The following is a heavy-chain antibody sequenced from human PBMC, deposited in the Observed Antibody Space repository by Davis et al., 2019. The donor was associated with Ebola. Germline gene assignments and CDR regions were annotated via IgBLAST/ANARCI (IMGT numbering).Heavy chain of an antibody. CDR1: GITFSSYW. CDR3: VKDIRGSSWRVPGPMDV. J-gene: IGHJ6*01. V-gene: IGHV3-7*03. Sequence: GGSLRLSCAASGITFSSYWMTWVRQAPGKGLEWVAHIKPDGSETYYVDSVKGRFTISRDNGKKSLSLQMNSLRPEDTALYYCVKDIRGSSWRVPGPMDVWGEGTTVTVSS. D-gene: IGHD6-13*01. CDR2: IKPDGSET.